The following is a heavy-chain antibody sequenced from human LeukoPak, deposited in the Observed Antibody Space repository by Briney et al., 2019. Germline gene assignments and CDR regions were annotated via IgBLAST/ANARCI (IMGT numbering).Heavy chain of an antibody. CDR1: GFTFSSYA. V-gene: IGHV3-23*01. CDR2: ISGSGGST. D-gene: IGHD2-2*01. Sequence: GGSLRLSCAASGFTFSSYAMSWVRQAPGKGLEWVSGISGSGGSTYYADSVKGRFTISRGNSKNTLYLQMNSLRAEDTAVYYCARHLVPTAMLTAFDIWGQGTMVTVSS. J-gene: IGHJ3*02. CDR3: ARHLVPTAMLTAFDI.